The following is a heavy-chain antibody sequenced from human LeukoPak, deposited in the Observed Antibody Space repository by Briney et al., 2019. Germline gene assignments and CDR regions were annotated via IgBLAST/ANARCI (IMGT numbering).Heavy chain of an antibody. Sequence: ASVKVSCKISGYTLTELSMHWVRQAPGKGLEWMGGFDPEDGETVNAQKFQGRVTMTEDTSADTTYMELSSLRSDDTAVYYCATSPQITEDDAFDIWGQGTMVTVSS. J-gene: IGHJ3*02. V-gene: IGHV1-24*01. CDR1: GYTLTELS. CDR2: FDPEDGET. CDR3: ATSPQITEDDAFDI. D-gene: IGHD3-16*01.